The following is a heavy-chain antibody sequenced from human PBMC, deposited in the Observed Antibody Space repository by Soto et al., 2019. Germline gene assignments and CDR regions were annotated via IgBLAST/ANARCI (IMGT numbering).Heavy chain of an antibody. CDR1: GDSMTRSVW. CDR2: VFHTGNT. D-gene: IGHD7-27*01. V-gene: IGHV4-4*02. Sequence: SETLSLTCAVSGDSMTRSVWWTWVRQPPGKGLEWIGEVFHTGNTNYNPSLKSRVTMSVDKSTNEFSLKVTYVTAAETAIYYCARKAWVXFDYWGQGALVTVSS. J-gene: IGHJ4*02. CDR3: ARKAWVXFDY.